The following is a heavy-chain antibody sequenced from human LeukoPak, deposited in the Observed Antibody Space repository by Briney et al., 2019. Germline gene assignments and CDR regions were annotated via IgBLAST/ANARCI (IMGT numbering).Heavy chain of an antibody. Sequence: PSETLSLTCSVSGGAISTTTYFWGWIRQPAGKGLESIGHISTSGSTNYNPSLKSRVTMSVDTSKNQFSLKLSSVTAADTAVYYCAAQPDYWGQGTLVTVSS. D-gene: IGHD1-14*01. V-gene: IGHV4-61*09. J-gene: IGHJ4*02. CDR2: ISTSGST. CDR3: AAQPDY. CDR1: GGAISTTTYF.